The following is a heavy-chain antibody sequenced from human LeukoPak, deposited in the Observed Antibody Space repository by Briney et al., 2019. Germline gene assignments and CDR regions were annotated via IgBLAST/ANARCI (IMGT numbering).Heavy chain of an antibody. CDR3: ARARGVVGATFFDY. Sequence: KSSETLSLTCTVSGGSISSSSYYWGWIRQPPGKGLEWIGSIYYSGSTYYNPSLKSRVTISVDTSKNQFSLKLSSVTAADTAVYYCARARGVVGATFFDYWGQGTLVTVSS. V-gene: IGHV4-39*07. J-gene: IGHJ4*02. D-gene: IGHD1-26*01. CDR1: GGSISSSSYY. CDR2: IYYSGST.